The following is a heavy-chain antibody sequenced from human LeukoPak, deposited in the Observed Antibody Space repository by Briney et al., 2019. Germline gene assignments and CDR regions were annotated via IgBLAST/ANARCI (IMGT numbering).Heavy chain of an antibody. J-gene: IGHJ4*02. D-gene: IGHD6-19*01. Sequence: GASVKVSCKASGYTFTSYDINWVRQATGQGLEWMGWMNPNSGNTGYAQKFQGRVTMTRNTSISTAYMELSSLRSEDTAVYYCARGSQWQYYFDCWGQGTLVTVSS. V-gene: IGHV1-8*01. CDR1: GYTFTSYD. CDR3: ARGSQWQYYFDC. CDR2: MNPNSGNT.